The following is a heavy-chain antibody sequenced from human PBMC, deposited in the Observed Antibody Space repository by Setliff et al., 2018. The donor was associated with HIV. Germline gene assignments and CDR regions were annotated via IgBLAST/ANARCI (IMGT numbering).Heavy chain of an antibody. D-gene: IGHD2-21*01. CDR2: IGGSGYTT. J-gene: IGHJ4*02. V-gene: IGHV3-23*01. CDR1: GFTFSSYA. CDR3: VRDARGGRLVIVYYLDF. Sequence: PGGSLRLSCAASGFTFSSYAMRWVRQAPGKGLEWVSAIGGSGYTTYYADSVKGRFTISRDNSKNTLYLQMNSLRAEDTAVYYCVRDARGGRLVIVYYLDFWGQGTLVTVSS.